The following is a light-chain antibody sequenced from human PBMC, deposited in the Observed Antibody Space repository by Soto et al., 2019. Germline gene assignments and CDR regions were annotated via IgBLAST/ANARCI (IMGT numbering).Light chain of an antibody. CDR3: QQTSSTPT. CDR1: QSISRN. Sequence: DIQMTQSPSSLSASVGDRFTITCRASQSISRNLNWYQQKPGKAPKLLIYAASSLQTGVSSRFSGSGSGTDFTLTISNLQPEDFATYYCQQTSSTPTFGGGTKVDIK. V-gene: IGKV1-39*01. J-gene: IGKJ4*01. CDR2: AAS.